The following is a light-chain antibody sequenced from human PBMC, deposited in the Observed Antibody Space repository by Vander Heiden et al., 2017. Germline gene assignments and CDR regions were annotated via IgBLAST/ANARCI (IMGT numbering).Light chain of an antibody. CDR1: QSISNW. CDR2: KAS. J-gene: IGKJ1*01. Sequence: DIQMTQSPSTLSASVGDRATITCRASQSISNWLAWYQQKPGKAPKLLIYKASSLEDGVQSRFSGSGSGAEFTLTISSLQDDDFANYYCQRNNNYPWTFGQGTRVEIK. V-gene: IGKV1-5*03. CDR3: QRNNNYPWT.